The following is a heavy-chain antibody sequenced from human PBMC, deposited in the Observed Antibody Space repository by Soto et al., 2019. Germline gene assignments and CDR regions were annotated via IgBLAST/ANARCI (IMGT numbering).Heavy chain of an antibody. Sequence: GGSLRLSCVASGLTPSSYAMIWVRQAPGEGLEWVSSITCGGKSTNYADSEKGRYISARDKSENTHYPQKTRLRAEDTAVYYCAKSPARNTCYYHSSCQYPPGYFDGTDVWSQGTTVT. CDR2: ITCGGKST. V-gene: IGHV3-23*03. D-gene: IGHD3-22*01. CDR1: GLTPSSYA. CDR3: AKSPARNTCYYHSSCQYPPGYFDGTDV. J-gene: IGHJ6*02.